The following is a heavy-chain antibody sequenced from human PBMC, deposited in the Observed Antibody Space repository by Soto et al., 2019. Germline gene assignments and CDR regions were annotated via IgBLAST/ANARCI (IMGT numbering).Heavy chain of an antibody. CDR2: INPSGGST. D-gene: IGHD2-15*01. J-gene: IGHJ4*02. CDR1: GYPFTSYY. V-gene: IGHV1-46*01. CDR3: AREDCSGGSCYSSTFDY. Sequence: GSVKVSLKACGYPFTSYYMHWVRQAPGQGLEWMGIINPSGGSTSYAQKFQGRVTMTRDTSTSTVYMELSSLRSEDTAVYYCAREDCSGGSCYSSTFDYWGQGTMVTVSS.